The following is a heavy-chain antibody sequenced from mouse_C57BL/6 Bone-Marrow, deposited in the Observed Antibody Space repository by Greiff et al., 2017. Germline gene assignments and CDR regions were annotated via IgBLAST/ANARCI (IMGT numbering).Heavy chain of an antibody. Sequence: QVQLQQPGAELVKPGASVKLSCKASGYTFTSYWMHWVKQRPGQGLEWIGMIHPNSGSTNYNEKFKSKATLTVDKSSSTAYMQLSSLTSEDSAVYYCTRRLFRRRFAYWGQGTLDTVCA. CDR2: IHPNSGST. J-gene: IGHJ3*01. CDR3: TRRLFRRRFAY. V-gene: IGHV1-64*01. CDR1: GYTFTSYW.